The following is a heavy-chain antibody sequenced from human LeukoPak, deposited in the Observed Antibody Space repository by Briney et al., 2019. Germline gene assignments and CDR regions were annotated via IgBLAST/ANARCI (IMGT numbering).Heavy chain of an antibody. J-gene: IGHJ2*01. V-gene: IGHV4-34*01. Sequence: SETLSLTCAVYGGSFSGYYWSWIRQPPGKGLEWIGEINHSGSTNYNPSLKSRVTISEDTSKKQFSLKLSSVTAADTAVYYCARAGYDTSGFWYIDLWGRGTLVTVSS. D-gene: IGHD3-22*01. CDR2: INHSGST. CDR3: ARAGYDTSGFWYIDL. CDR1: GGSFSGYY.